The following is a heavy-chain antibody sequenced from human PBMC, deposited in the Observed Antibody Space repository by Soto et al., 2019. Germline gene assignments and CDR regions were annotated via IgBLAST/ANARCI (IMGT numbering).Heavy chain of an antibody. D-gene: IGHD6-19*01. J-gene: IGHJ6*02. CDR3: AKDTSSGGGYYYYGMDV. CDR2: ISYDGSNK. Sequence: QVQLVESGGGVVQPGRSLRLSCAASGFTFSSYGMHWVRQAPGKGLEWVAVISYDGSNKYYADSVKGRFTISRDNSKNTLYLQMNSLRAEDTAVYYCAKDTSSGGGYYYYGMDVWGQGTTVTVSS. CDR1: GFTFSSYG. V-gene: IGHV3-30*18.